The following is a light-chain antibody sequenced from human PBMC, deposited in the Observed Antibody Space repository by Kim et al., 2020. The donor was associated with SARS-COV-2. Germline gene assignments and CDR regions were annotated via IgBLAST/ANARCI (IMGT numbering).Light chain of an antibody. CDR2: KAS. V-gene: IGKV1-5*03. J-gene: IGKJ2*01. Sequence: YASVGARVTMTCRVSQSISNRLVWYQQKQGKAPKRLINKASSLESGVPSTFSGSRSETEFTLTISSLQPDDFATYYCQQSKSYPYTFGQGTKLEI. CDR3: QQSKSYPYT. CDR1: QSISNR.